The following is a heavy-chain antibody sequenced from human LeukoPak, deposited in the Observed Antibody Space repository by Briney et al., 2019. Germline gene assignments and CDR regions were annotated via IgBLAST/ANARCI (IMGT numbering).Heavy chain of an antibody. CDR3: ARGPPLGGYSVSSWENDY. V-gene: IGHV4-59*11. J-gene: IGHJ4*02. Sequence: SETLSLTCTVGGGSLSGHYWGWIRQPPGKGLELVGHIYYTGPTFYNPSLNSRVTITLDTSRNQFSLRLTSVIAADTAVYYCARGPPLGGYSVSSWENDYWGQGTLVTVSS. CDR1: GGSLSGHY. D-gene: IGHD5-12*01. CDR2: IYYTGPT.